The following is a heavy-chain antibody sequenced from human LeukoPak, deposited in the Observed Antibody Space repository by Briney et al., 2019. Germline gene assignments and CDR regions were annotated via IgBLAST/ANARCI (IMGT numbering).Heavy chain of an antibody. D-gene: IGHD6-13*01. CDR2: IIPIFGTA. J-gene: IGHJ4*02. CDR1: GGTFSSYA. Sequence: ASVKVSCKASGGTFSSYAISWVRQAPGQGLEWMGRIIPIFGTANYAQKFQGRVTITTDESTSTAYMELSSLRSEDTAVYYCAREPYSSSWHVDYWGQGTLVTVSS. V-gene: IGHV1-69*05. CDR3: AREPYSSSWHVDY.